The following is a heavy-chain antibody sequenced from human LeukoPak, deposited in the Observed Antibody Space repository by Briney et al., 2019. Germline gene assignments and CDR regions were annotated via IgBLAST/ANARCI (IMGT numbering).Heavy chain of an antibody. Sequence: GSLRLSCAASGFTFSDYYMSWIRQAPGKGLEWVSYISSSGSTIYYADSVKGRFTISRDNAKNSLYLQMNSLRAEDTAVYYCAREGIAAAGIGGPVGQYYYYYGMDVWGQGTTVTVSS. CDR3: AREGIAAAGIGGPVGQYYYYYGMDV. CDR2: ISSSGSTI. V-gene: IGHV3-11*01. D-gene: IGHD6-13*01. CDR1: GFTFSDYY. J-gene: IGHJ6*02.